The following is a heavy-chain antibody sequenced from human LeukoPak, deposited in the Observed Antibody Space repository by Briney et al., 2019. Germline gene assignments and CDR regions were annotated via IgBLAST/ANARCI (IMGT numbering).Heavy chain of an antibody. Sequence: SETLSLTCTASGGSISSYYWSWIWQPPGKGLEWIGYIYYSGSTNYNPSLKSRVTISVDTSKNQFSLKLSSVTAADTAVYYCARGGSSTLTQYYYYGMDVWGQGTTVTVSS. D-gene: IGHD2-2*01. J-gene: IGHJ6*02. CDR3: ARGGSSTLTQYYYYGMDV. CDR1: GGSISSYY. V-gene: IGHV4-59*01. CDR2: IYYSGST.